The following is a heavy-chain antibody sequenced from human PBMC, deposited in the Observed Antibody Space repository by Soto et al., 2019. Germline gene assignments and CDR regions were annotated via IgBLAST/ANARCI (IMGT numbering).Heavy chain of an antibody. CDR3: WVAAGRYYYFDY. CDR1: GYTFTSYY. CDR2: INPSGSST. J-gene: IGHJ4*02. Sequence: ASVKVSCKASGYTFTSYYMHWVRQAPGQELEWMGIINPSGSSTSYAQKFQGRVTMIRDTSTSTVYMELSSLRSEDTAVYYCWVAAGRYYYFDYWGQGTLVTVS. V-gene: IGHV1-46*01. D-gene: IGHD2-15*01.